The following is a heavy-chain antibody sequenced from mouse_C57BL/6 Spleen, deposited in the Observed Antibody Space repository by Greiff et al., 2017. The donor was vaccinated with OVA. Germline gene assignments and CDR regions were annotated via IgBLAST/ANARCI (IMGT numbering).Heavy chain of an antibody. CDR2: INYDGSST. CDR1: GFTFSDYY. D-gene: IGHD1-1*01. CDR3: AREGYGSSYYAMDY. J-gene: IGHJ4*01. Sequence: EVMLVESEGGLVQPGSSMKLSCTASGFTFSDYYMAWVRQVPEKGLEWVANINYDGSSTYYLDSLKSRFIISRGNAKNILYLQMSSLKSEDTATYYCAREGYGSSYYAMDYWGQGTSVTVSS. V-gene: IGHV5-16*01.